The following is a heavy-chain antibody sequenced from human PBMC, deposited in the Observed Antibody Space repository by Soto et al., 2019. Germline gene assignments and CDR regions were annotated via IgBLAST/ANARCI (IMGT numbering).Heavy chain of an antibody. CDR1: GFTFSSYA. CDR3: ASFGAAVADPFDY. Sequence: QVQLVESGGGVVQPGRSLRLSCAASGFTFSSYAMHWVRQAPGKGLEWVAVISYDGSNKYYADSVKGRFTISRDNSKNTLYLQMNSLRAEDTAVYYCASFGAAVADPFDYWGQGTLVTVSS. J-gene: IGHJ4*02. D-gene: IGHD6-19*01. CDR2: ISYDGSNK. V-gene: IGHV3-30-3*01.